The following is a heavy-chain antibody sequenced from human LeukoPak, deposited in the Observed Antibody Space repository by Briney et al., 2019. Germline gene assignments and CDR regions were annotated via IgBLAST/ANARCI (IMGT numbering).Heavy chain of an antibody. V-gene: IGHV4-34*01. CDR3: ARDRRVLRYFDWLFLYYFDY. J-gene: IGHJ4*02. CDR1: GGSFSGYY. CDR2: FNHSGST. D-gene: IGHD3-9*01. Sequence: SETLSLTCAVYGGSFSGYYWSWIRQPPGKGLEWIGEFNHSGSTNYNPSFKSRVTISVDTSKNQFSLKLSSVTAADTAVYYCARDRRVLRYFDWLFLYYFDYWGQGTLVTVSS.